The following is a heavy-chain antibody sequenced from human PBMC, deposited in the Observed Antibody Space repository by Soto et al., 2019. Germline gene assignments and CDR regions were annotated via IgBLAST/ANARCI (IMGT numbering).Heavy chain of an antibody. V-gene: IGHV1-69*01. CDR3: ARELKEPGSYYYYGLDV. CDR1: GGTFSSYG. D-gene: IGHD3-10*01. J-gene: IGHJ6*02. Sequence: QVQLVQSGAEVKKPGSSVKVSCKASGGTFSSYGVTWVRQAPGQGLEWMGGIIPIIGTAKYAQKFQGRVTITADDSTGTAAMDLSSLRSEDTAVYYCARELKEPGSYYYYGLDVWGQGTTVTVSS. CDR2: IIPIIGTA.